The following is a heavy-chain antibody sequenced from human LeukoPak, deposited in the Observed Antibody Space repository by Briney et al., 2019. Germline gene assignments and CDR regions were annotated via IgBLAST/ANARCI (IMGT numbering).Heavy chain of an antibody. CDR3: ARDQDYDHLYYYYGMDV. D-gene: IGHD3-22*01. CDR1: GFTFSSYA. V-gene: IGHV3-30-3*01. CDR2: ISYDGSNK. J-gene: IGHJ6*02. Sequence: PGRSLRLSCAASGFTFSSYAMHWVRQAPGKGLEWVAVISYDGSNKYYADSVKGRFTFSRDNSKNTLYLQMNSLRAEDTAVYYCARDQDYDHLYYYYGMDVWGQGTTVTVSS.